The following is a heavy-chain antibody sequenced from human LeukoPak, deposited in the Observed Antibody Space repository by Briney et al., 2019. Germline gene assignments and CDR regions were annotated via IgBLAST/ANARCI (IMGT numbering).Heavy chain of an antibody. V-gene: IGHV4-34*01. CDR1: GGSFSGYY. CDR3: ARASGSYYWFDP. J-gene: IGHJ5*02. Sequence: PSETLSLTCAVYGGSFSGYYWSWIREPPGKGLEWIGSIYYSGSTYYNPSLKSRVTISVDTSKNQFSLKLTSVTAADTTVYYCARASGSYYWFDPWGQGTLVTVSS. D-gene: IGHD1-26*01. CDR2: IYYSGST.